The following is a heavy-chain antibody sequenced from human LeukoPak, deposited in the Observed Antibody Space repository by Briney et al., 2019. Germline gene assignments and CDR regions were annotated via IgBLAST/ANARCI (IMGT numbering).Heavy chain of an antibody. CDR1: GFTFSSYS. V-gene: IGHV3-23*01. D-gene: IGHD3-10*01. CDR3: AKAGSGRSQRPYYFDY. CDR2: ISGSGGST. Sequence: GGSLRLSCAASGFTFSSYSISWVRQAPGKGLEWVSAISGSGGSTYYADSVKGRFTISRDNSKNTLYLQMNSLRAEDTAVYYCAKAGSGRSQRPYYFDYWGQGTLVTVSS. J-gene: IGHJ4*02.